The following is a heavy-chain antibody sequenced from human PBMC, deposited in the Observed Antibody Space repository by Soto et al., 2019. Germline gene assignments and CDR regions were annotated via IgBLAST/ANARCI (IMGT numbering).Heavy chain of an antibody. CDR1: GFTFTTYW. CDR2: IKGEASMT. CDR3: VRGGLLSYWFEP. Sequence: EVQLVESGGGLVQPGESLRLSCAASGFTFTTYWMRWVRQAPEKGLMWVARIKGEASMTSYADSVKGRFTISRDNAKNTLYLQMHSLRVDEDTAVYYGVRGGLLSYWFEPWGHGTLVTVS. J-gene: IGHJ5*02. D-gene: IGHD2-15*01. V-gene: IGHV3-74*01.